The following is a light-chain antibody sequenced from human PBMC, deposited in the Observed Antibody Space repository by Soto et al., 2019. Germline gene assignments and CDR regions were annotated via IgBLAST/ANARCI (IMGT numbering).Light chain of an antibody. CDR1: QSVSSN. CDR2: GAS. V-gene: IGKV3-15*01. J-gene: IGKJ5*01. Sequence: EIVMTQSPSTLSVSPGERATLSCRASQSVSSNLAWYQQKPGQAPRLLIYGASTRATGFPARFSGSRSGTEFTLTISGLQSEDFALYFCPQYNNWPFSFGPGTRLEIK. CDR3: PQYNNWPFS.